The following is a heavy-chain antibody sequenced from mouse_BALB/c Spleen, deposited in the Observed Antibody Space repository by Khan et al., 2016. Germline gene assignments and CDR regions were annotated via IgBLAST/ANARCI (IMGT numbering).Heavy chain of an antibody. CDR2: INTNTGAP. D-gene: IGHD1-1*01. J-gene: IGHJ3*01. V-gene: IGHV9-3*02. CDR3: AEDYYGSNWFAY. Sequence: QIQLVQSGPDLKKPGETVKISCKASGYTFTNYGMNWVKQAPGKGLKWMGWINTNTGAPTYAEEFKGRFAFSLETSATTAYLQINNLKNEDTATXVCAEDYYGSNWFAYWGQWTLVTVSA. CDR1: GYTFTNYG.